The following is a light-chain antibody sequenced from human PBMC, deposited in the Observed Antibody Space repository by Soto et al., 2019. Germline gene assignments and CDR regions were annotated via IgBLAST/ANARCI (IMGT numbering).Light chain of an antibody. V-gene: IGLV1-44*01. Sequence: QSVLTQPPSASGTPGQRVTISCSGSSSNIGTNTVNWYQQLPGTAPKLLIYRTNQRPSGIPDRFSGSKSGTSASLDISGLQSEDEAAYYCTAWDGSLDGRVFGGGTKLTVL. CDR3: TAWDGSLDGRV. J-gene: IGLJ3*02. CDR1: SSNIGTNT. CDR2: RTN.